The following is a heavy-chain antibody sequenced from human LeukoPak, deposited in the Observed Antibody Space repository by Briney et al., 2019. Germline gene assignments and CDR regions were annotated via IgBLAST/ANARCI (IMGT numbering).Heavy chain of an antibody. CDR3: ARDVVCSSSSCPFDY. Sequence: GGSLRLSCAASGFTFSDYWMHWVRQAPGKGLVWVSRINSDGTSISYADSVKGRFTISRDNAKNTLYLQMNSLRVEDTAVYYCARDVVCSSSSCPFDYWGQGTLVTVSS. V-gene: IGHV3-74*01. J-gene: IGHJ4*02. CDR2: INSDGTSI. D-gene: IGHD2-2*01. CDR1: GFTFSDYW.